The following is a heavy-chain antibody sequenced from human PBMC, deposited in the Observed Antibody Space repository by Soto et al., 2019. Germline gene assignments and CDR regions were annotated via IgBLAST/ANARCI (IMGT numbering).Heavy chain of an antibody. CDR1: GYTFTSYD. Sequence: ASVKVSCKASGYTFTSYDINWVRQATGQGLEWMGWMNPNSGNTGYAQKFQGRVTMTRNTSISTAYMELSSLRSEDTAVYYCARGYCSSTSCYLAPFMDVWGKGTTVTVSS. V-gene: IGHV1-8*01. D-gene: IGHD2-2*01. J-gene: IGHJ6*03. CDR2: MNPNSGNT. CDR3: ARGYCSSTSCYLAPFMDV.